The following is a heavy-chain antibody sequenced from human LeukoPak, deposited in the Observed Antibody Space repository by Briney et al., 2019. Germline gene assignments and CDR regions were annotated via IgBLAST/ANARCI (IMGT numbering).Heavy chain of an antibody. CDR1: GYSFTSYW. CDR2: IFPGDSDT. J-gene: IGHJ4*02. V-gene: IGHV5-51*07. CDR3: ARRLTYDSRAYYCLDY. D-gene: IGHD3-22*01. Sequence: GESLKISCKGSGYSFTSYWIGWVHQKPGKGLEWMGIIFPGDSDTRYSPSFQGQVTISADKSISTAYLQWSSLKASDTAMYYCARRLTYDSRAYYCLDYWGQGTLVTVSS.